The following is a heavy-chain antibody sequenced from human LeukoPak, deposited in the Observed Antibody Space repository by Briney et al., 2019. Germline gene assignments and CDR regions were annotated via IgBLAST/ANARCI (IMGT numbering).Heavy chain of an antibody. D-gene: IGHD3-10*01. V-gene: IGHV3-21*01. CDR3: AKDGAYGSGSYSSFLDY. J-gene: IGHJ4*02. CDR2: ISTSSSYI. CDR1: GFTFSGST. Sequence: GGSLRLSCAASGFTFSGSTMNWVRQAPGKGLEWVSFISTSSSYIYYADSVRGRFTISRDNSKNTLYLQMNSLRAEDTAMYYCAKDGAYGSGSYSSFLDYWGQGTLVTVSS.